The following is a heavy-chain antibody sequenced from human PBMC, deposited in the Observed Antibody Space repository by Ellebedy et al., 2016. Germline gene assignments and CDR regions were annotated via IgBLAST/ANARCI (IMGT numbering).Heavy chain of an antibody. D-gene: IGHD3/OR15-3a*01. CDR1: GFTFRNFF. J-gene: IGHJ4*02. CDR2: ISAGSDIT. CDR3: RHGHYADY. Sequence: GGSLRLXCVASGFTFRNFFMSWVRQAPGGGLEWVSTISAGSDITRFADSVKGRFTVSRDNSKNTVYLQMNNVRAEDTAMYYCRHGHYADYWGQGTLVTVSS. V-gene: IGHV3-23*01.